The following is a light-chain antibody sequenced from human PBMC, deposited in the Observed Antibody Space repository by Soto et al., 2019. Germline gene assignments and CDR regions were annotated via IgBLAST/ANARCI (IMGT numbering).Light chain of an antibody. CDR1: QSVSSSY. V-gene: IGKV3-15*01. J-gene: IGKJ4*01. CDR2: GAS. Sequence: EIVMTQSAVTLSVSPGERATLSWRASQSVSSSYLAWYQQKTGQAPRLLISGASTRAAGIPPRFSGSGYGTEFNLTISSLQSEDFAVYYCQQYSNWPLTFGGGTKVDIK. CDR3: QQYSNWPLT.